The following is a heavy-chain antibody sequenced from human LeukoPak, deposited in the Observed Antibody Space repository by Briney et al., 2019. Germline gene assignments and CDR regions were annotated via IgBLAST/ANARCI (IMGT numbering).Heavy chain of an antibody. Sequence: GGSLRLSCAVSGITLSNYGMSWVRQAPGKGLEWVAGISDSGGRTKYADSVKGRFTISRDNPKNTLYLRMNSLRPEDTAVYFCAKRGVVIRVILVGFHKEAYYFDSWGQGVLVTVSS. CDR1: GITLSNYG. V-gene: IGHV3-23*01. J-gene: IGHJ4*02. D-gene: IGHD3-22*01. CDR2: ISDSGGRT. CDR3: AKRGVVIRVILVGFHKEAYYFDS.